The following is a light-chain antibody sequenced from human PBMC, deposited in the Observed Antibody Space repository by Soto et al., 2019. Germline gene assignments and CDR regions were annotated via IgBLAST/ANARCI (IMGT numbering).Light chain of an antibody. CDR1: QSVSGNS. CDR2: GAS. CDR3: QRYGNSPPLT. J-gene: IGKJ4*01. V-gene: IGKV3-20*01. Sequence: EFVLTQSPGTLSLSPGERATLSCRASQSVSGNSLAWYQHQPGQAPRLLIYGASFRESGLPDRFSGGGSGTDFTLTISRREPEDFAVYYCQRYGNSPPLTFGGGTKVEIK.